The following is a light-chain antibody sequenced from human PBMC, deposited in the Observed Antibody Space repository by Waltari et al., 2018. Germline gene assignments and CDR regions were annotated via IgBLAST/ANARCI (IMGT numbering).Light chain of an antibody. J-gene: IGLJ2*01. Sequence: QSVLTQPPSVSGAPGQRVTISCTGSSPNIGAGYDVHWSQQLPGTAPKLLIYGNSNRPSGVPDRFSGSKSGTSASLAITGLQAEDEADYYCQSYDSSLSGPVVFGGGTKLTVL. CDR2: GNS. CDR1: SPNIGAGYD. V-gene: IGLV1-40*01. CDR3: QSYDSSLSGPVV.